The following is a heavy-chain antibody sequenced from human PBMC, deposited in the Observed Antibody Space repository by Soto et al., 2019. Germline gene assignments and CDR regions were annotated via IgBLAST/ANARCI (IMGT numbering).Heavy chain of an antibody. D-gene: IGHD1-20*01. CDR3: ATSQKGYNWNYFDH. Sequence: KTSETLSLTCTVSGGSISSGDYYWSWIRQPPGKGLEWIGYIYYSGSTYYNPSLKSRVTISVDTSKNQFSLKLSSVTAADTAVYYCATSQKGYNWNYFDHWGQGALVTVSS. J-gene: IGHJ4*02. CDR1: GGSISSGDYY. V-gene: IGHV4-30-4*01. CDR2: IYYSGST.